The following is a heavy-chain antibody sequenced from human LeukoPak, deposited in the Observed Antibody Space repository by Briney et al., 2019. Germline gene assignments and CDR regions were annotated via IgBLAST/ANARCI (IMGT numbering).Heavy chain of an antibody. Sequence: PSETLSLTCTVSGGSISSSSAYWGWIRQPPGKGLEWIGSIYYSKNTYYNPSLKSRVAISADTSKNQFSLTLGSVSATDTAVYYCVSPRGFSYGYFDYWGQGTLVTVSS. J-gene: IGHJ4*02. V-gene: IGHV4-39*01. D-gene: IGHD5-18*01. CDR2: IYYSKNT. CDR1: GGSISSSSAY. CDR3: VSPRGFSYGYFDY.